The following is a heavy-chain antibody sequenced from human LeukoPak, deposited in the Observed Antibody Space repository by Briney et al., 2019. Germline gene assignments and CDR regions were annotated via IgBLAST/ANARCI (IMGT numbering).Heavy chain of an antibody. D-gene: IGHD2-15*01. CDR3: ARDKGYCSGGSCYLQYYYYGMDV. CDR2: ISSSGSTI. Sequence: GGSLRLSCAASGFTFSDYYMSWIRQAPGKGLEWVSYISSSGSTIYYADPVKGRFTISRDNAKNSLYLQMNSLRAEDTAVYYCARDKGYCSGGSCYLQYYYYGMDVWGQGTTVTVSS. J-gene: IGHJ6*02. V-gene: IGHV3-11*01. CDR1: GFTFSDYY.